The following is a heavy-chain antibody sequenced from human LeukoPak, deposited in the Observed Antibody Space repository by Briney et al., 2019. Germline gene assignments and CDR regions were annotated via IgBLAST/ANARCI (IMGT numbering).Heavy chain of an antibody. CDR2: ISYDGSNK. Sequence: GGSLRLSCTAPGFTFSSYAMHWVRQAPGKGLEWVAVISYDGSNKYYADSVKGRFTISRDNSKNTLYLQMNSLRSEDTAVYYCAKIIWFGESNWFDPWGQGTLVTVSS. CDR3: AKIIWFGESNWFDP. V-gene: IGHV3-30-3*02. D-gene: IGHD3-10*01. J-gene: IGHJ5*02. CDR1: GFTFSSYA.